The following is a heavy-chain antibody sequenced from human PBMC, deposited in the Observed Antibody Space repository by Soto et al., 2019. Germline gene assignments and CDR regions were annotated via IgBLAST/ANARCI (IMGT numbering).Heavy chain of an antibody. CDR1: GGTFNSYV. CDR2: IISIFGTP. CDR3: ARDLGSGYDPGDY. V-gene: IGHV1-69*12. J-gene: IGHJ4*02. Sequence: QVQLVQSGAEVKKPGSSVKVSCKASGGTFNSYVFNWVRQAPGQGLEWLGGIISIFGTPTYGQTFQGRVTITADESTSTGFMELSSLTSEDTAIYYCARDLGSGYDPGDYWGQGTLVTVSS. D-gene: IGHD5-12*01.